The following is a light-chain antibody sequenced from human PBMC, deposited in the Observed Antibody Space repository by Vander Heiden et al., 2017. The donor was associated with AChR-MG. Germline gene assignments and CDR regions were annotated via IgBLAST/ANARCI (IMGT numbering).Light chain of an antibody. V-gene: IGKV4-1*01. CDR1: QSVLYSSSNKNY. CDR3: QQYYSTPT. CDR2: WAS. J-gene: IGKJ3*01. Sequence: DIVMTQSPDSLAVSLGERATINCKSSQSVLYSSSNKNYLAWYQQKPGQPPKLLIYWASTRESGVPDRFSGSGSGTDFTLTIRSLQAEDVAVYYCQQYYSTPTFGPGTKVDIK.